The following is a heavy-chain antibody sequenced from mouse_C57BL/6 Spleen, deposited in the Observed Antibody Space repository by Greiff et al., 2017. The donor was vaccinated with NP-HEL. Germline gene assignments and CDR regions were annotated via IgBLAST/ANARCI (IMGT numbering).Heavy chain of an antibody. CDR1: GYSITSGYY. CDR3: ARDSDYDPTGGFAY. J-gene: IGHJ3*01. CDR2: ISYDGSN. Sequence: VQLKESGPGLVKPSQSLSLTCSVTGYSITSGYYWNWIRQFPGNKLEWMGYISYDGSNNYNPSLKNRISITRDPFKNQFFLKLNSVTTEDTATYYCARDSDYDPTGGFAYWGQGTLVTVSA. D-gene: IGHD2-4*01. V-gene: IGHV3-6*01.